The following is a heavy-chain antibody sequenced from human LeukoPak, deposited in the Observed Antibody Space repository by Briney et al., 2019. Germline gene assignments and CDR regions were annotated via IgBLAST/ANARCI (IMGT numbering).Heavy chain of an antibody. CDR3: AKRPGYSSSWYYFDY. J-gene: IGHJ4*02. CDR2: ISGSGGST. Sequence: GGSLRLSCAASEFTFTNYAMSWVRQAPGKGLEWVSAISGSGGSTYYADSVKGRFTISRDNSKNTLYLQMNSLRAEDTAIYYCAKRPGYSSSWYYFDYWGQGTLVTVSS. CDR1: EFTFTNYA. V-gene: IGHV3-23*01. D-gene: IGHD6-13*01.